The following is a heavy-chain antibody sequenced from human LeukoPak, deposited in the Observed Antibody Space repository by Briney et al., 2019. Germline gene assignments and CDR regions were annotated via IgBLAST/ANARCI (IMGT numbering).Heavy chain of an antibody. CDR1: GXIFSGYS. CDR3: ARGYSTTWTYGDY. CDR2: ISGSSNYI. D-gene: IGHD6-13*01. V-gene: IGHV3-21*01. Sequence: PGGSLRLSCAASGXIFSGYSMNWVRQAPGKGLEWVLSISGSSNYIYYADSVKGRFTISRDNAKNSLYLHMNSLRAEDTAVYYCARGYSTTWTYGDYWGQGTLVTVSS. J-gene: IGHJ4*02.